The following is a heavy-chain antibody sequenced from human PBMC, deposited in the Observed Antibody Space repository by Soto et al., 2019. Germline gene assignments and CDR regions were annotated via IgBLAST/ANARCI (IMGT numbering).Heavy chain of an antibody. CDR1: GQSFSGHS. V-gene: IGHV4-34*01. CDR2: INESGST. J-gene: IGHJ4*02. Sequence: QVQLQQWGAGLVKPSETLSLSCAVYGQSFSGHSWAWIRQPPGKGLEWIGEINESGSTDYNPSLNSRVTISTDTSKHQFSLKLSSVSAADTAAYFCARGSGIVALPGELEDVKYDYWGQGTLVNVSS. D-gene: IGHD1-1*01. CDR3: ARGSGIVALPGELEDVKYDY.